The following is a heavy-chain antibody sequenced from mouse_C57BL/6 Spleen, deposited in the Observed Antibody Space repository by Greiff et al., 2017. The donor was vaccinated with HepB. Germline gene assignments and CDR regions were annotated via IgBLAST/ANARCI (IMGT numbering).Heavy chain of an antibody. Sequence: EVQLQESGPGLVKPSQSLSLTCSVTGYSITSGYYWNWIRQFPGNKLEWMGYISYDGSNNYNPSLKNRISITRDTSKNQFFLKLNSVTTEDTATYYCARDRPSVVATRYFDVWGTGTTVTVSS. V-gene: IGHV3-6*01. D-gene: IGHD1-1*01. J-gene: IGHJ1*03. CDR3: ARDRPSVVATRYFDV. CDR1: GYSITSGYY. CDR2: ISYDGSN.